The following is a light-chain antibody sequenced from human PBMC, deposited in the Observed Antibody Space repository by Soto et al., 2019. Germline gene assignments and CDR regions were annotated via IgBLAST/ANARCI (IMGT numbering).Light chain of an antibody. CDR3: QQDYNLPRGT. CDR2: GAS. CDR1: QSVSSSY. J-gene: IGKJ1*01. Sequence: PGERVTLSCRVSQSVSSSYLTWYQQKPGQAPRLLIYGASTRATSIPARFSGSGSGTDFTLTISSLQPEDFAVYYCQQDYNLPRGTFGQGTKVEIK. V-gene: IGKV3D-7*01.